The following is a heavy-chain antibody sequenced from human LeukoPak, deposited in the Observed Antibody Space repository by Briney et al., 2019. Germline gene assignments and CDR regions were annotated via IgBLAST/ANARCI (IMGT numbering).Heavy chain of an antibody. V-gene: IGHV3-11*04. Sequence: GGSLILSCAASGFIFSDYYMSWIRQAPGEGLEWVSYISSSSSIIYYADSVKGRFTISRDNAKNSLYLQMNSLRADDTAVYYCVRAEGGSSLSNWFDPWGQGTLVTVSS. CDR1: GFIFSDYY. D-gene: IGHD2-15*01. J-gene: IGHJ5*02. CDR3: VRAEGGSSLSNWFDP. CDR2: ISSSSSII.